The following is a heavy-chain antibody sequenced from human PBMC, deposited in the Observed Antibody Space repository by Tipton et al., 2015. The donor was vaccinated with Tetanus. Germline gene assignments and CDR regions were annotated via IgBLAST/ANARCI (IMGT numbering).Heavy chain of an antibody. V-gene: IGHV1-2*02. J-gene: IGHJ5*02. Sequence: QVQLVQSGPEVKRPGASVKLSCKASGYPFTSYYLHWVRQAPGQGLEWMGWINPYTGGTTLPRKFQGRVTMTRDKSASTAYMDLSSLRSDDAAVYYCSRADKIMVVVATNWFDPWGQGTLVTVS. CDR3: SRADKIMVVVATNWFDP. CDR2: INPYTGGT. CDR1: GYPFTSYY. D-gene: IGHD2-21*01.